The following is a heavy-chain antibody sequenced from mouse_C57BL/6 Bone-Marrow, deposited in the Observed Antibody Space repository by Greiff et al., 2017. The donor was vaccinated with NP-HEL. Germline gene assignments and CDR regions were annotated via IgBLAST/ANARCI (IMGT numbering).Heavy chain of an antibody. CDR2: FHPYNDDT. V-gene: IGHV1-47*01. Sequence: VQLQQSGAELVKPGASVKMSCKASGYTFTTYPIEWMKQNHGKSLEWIGNFHPYNDDTKYNEKFKGKATLTVEKSSSTVYLELSRLTSDDSAVYYCARGGKSYYDHWYFDVWGTGTTVTVSS. CDR1: GYTFTTYP. J-gene: IGHJ1*03. CDR3: ARGGKSYYDHWYFDV. D-gene: IGHD2-4*01.